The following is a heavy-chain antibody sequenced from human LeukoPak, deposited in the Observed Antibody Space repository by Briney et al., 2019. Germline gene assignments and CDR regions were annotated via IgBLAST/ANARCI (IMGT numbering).Heavy chain of an antibody. CDR3: ARVATGSYDWFDP. CDR1: GFNLNGYW. V-gene: IGHV3-74*01. J-gene: IGHJ5*02. D-gene: IGHD3-10*01. CDR2: INSDGSTT. Sequence: GGSLRLSCAAPGFNLNGYWMHWVRQAPGKGLVWVSRINSDGSTTSYADSVKGRFTISRDNSKNTLYLQMNSLRAEDTAVYFCARVATGSYDWFDPWGQGTLVTVSS.